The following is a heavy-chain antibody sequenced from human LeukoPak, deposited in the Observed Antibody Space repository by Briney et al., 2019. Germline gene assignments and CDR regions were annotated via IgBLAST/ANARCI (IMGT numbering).Heavy chain of an antibody. CDR3: AREGLGYCSGGSCYSVGYYFDY. D-gene: IGHD2-15*01. CDR2: INPSGGST. V-gene: IGHV1-46*01. J-gene: IGHJ4*02. Sequence: ASVKVSCKASGYTFTSYYMHWVRQAPGQGLEWMGIINPSGGSTSYAQKFQGRVTMTRDMSTSTVYMELSSLRSEDTAVYYCAREGLGYCSGGSCYSVGYYFDYWGQGTLVTVSS. CDR1: GYTFTSYY.